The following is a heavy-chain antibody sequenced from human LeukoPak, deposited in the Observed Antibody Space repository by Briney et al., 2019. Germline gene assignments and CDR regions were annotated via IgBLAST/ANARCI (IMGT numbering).Heavy chain of an antibody. D-gene: IGHD4-17*01. CDR2: LYNSGST. V-gene: IGHV4-59*01. J-gene: IGHJ2*01. CDR3: ARDYNSVTHWFFDL. CDR1: GGSISNYY. Sequence: SETLSLNCSVSGGSISNYYWNWIRRPPGKGLEWIGTLYNSGSTTYNPSLKSRITISVDTSKNQFSLKLASVTAADAAVYYCARDYNSVTHWFFDLWGRGALVTVSS.